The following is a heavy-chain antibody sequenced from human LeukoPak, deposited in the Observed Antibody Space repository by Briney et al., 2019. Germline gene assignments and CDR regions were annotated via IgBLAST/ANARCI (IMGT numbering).Heavy chain of an antibody. CDR3: ARQGSGWYFDL. J-gene: IGHJ2*01. Sequence: SETLSLTCAVSGYSISSGYYWGWIRQPPGKGLEWIGSIYHSGSTYYNPSLKSRVTISVDTSKNQFSLKLSSVTAADTAVYYCARQGSGWYFDLWGCGTLVTVSS. V-gene: IGHV4-38-2*01. CDR1: GYSISSGYY. CDR2: IYHSGST.